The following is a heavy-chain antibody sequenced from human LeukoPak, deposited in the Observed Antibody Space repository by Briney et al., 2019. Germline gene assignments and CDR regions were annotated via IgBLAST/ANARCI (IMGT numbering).Heavy chain of an antibody. V-gene: IGHV4-59*01. CDR2: IYYSGST. D-gene: IGHD1-26*01. J-gene: IGHJ5*02. Sequence: SETRSLTCTVSGGSISSYYWSWIRQPPGKGLEWIGYIYYSGSTNYNPSLRSRVTISVDTSKSQFSLKLSSMTAADTAVYCCARGGTAGAPYNWFDPWGQGTLVTVSS. CDR1: GGSISSYY. CDR3: ARGGTAGAPYNWFDP.